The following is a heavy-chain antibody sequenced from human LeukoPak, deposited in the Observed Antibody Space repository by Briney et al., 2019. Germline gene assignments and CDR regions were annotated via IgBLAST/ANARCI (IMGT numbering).Heavy chain of an antibody. Sequence: GESLRISCKGSGYSFTSYWISGVRQMPGKGLEWMGRIDPSDSYTNYSPSFQGHVTISADKSISTAYLQWSSLKASETAMYYCAVGSVVVVPAAMGGYYYYGMDVWGKGNTVTVSS. CDR3: AVGSVVVVPAAMGGYYYYGMDV. V-gene: IGHV5-10-1*01. CDR1: GYSFTSYW. J-gene: IGHJ6*04. CDR2: IDPSDSYT. D-gene: IGHD2-2*01.